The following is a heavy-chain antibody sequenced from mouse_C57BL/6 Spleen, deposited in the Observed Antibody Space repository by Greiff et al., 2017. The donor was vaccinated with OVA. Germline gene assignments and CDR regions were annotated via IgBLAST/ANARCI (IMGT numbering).Heavy chain of an antibody. CDR2: ISSGSSTI. V-gene: IGHV5-17*01. CDR1: GFTFSDYG. Sequence: EVQLVESGGGFVKPGGSLKLSCAASGFTFSDYGMHWVRQAPEKGLEWVAYISSGSSTIYYAATVKGRFTITRDNAKNTLFLQMTSLRSEDTAMYYCARGGYGNYFDYWGQGTTLTVSS. D-gene: IGHD2-1*01. CDR3: ARGGYGNYFDY. J-gene: IGHJ2*01.